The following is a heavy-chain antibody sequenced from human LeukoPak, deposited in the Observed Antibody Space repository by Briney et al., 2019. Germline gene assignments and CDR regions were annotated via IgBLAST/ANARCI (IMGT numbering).Heavy chain of an antibody. CDR2: IIPIFGTA. J-gene: IGHJ4*02. V-gene: IGHV1-69*05. CDR3: ARGRAITGTTSGYYFDY. D-gene: IGHD1-7*01. Sequence: GSSVKVSCKASGGTFSSYAISWVRQAPGQGLEWMGGIIPIFGTANYAQKSQGRVTITTDESTSTAYMELSSLRSEDTAVYYCARGRAITGTTSGYYFDYWGQGTLVTVSS. CDR1: GGTFSSYA.